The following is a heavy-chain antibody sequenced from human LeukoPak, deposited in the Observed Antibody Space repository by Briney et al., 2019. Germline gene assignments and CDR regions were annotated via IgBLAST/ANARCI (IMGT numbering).Heavy chain of an antibody. V-gene: IGHV1-2*02. D-gene: IGHD6-19*01. J-gene: IGHJ4*02. CDR2: INPTGGGT. CDR1: GYTFTGYY. CDR3: ARENNSGWYRKAAFDY. Sequence: ASVKVSCKASGYTFTGYYMHWVRQTPGQGLEWGGWINPTGGGTNFAQKFQGRGTLTRDTSITTAYLEVNRLESDDTAIYYCARENNSGWYRKAAFDYWGQGALVTVTS.